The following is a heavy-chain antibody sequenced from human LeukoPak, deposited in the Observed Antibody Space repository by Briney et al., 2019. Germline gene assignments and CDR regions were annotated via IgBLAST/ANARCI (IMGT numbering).Heavy chain of an antibody. Sequence: HPGGSLRLSCAASGFTFSTYGMYWVRQAPGKGLDWVAVIWYDGSNKYYADSVKGRFTISRDNSKNTLYLQMNSLRAEDTAVYYCAKDSNPAGYYYMDVWGKGTTVPVSS. D-gene: IGHD1-14*01. CDR2: IWYDGSNK. CDR3: AKDSNPAGYYYMDV. CDR1: GFTFSTYG. J-gene: IGHJ6*03. V-gene: IGHV3-33*06.